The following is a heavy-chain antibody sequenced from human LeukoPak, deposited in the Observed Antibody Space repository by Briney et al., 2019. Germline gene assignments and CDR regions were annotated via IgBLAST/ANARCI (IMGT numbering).Heavy chain of an antibody. D-gene: IGHD2-15*01. V-gene: IGHV4-4*07. J-gene: IGHJ5*02. CDR1: GGSISSYY. CDR2: IYTSGST. CDR3: ARERYCSGGSCFAWFDP. Sequence: SETLSLTCTVSGGSISSYYWSWIRQPAGKGLEWIVRIYTSGSTNYNPSLKSRVTMSVDTSKNQFSLKLSSVTAADTAVYYCARERYCSGGSCFAWFDPWGQGTLVTVSS.